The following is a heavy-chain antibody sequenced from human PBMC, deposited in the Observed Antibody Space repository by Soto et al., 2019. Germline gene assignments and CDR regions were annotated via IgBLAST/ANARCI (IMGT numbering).Heavy chain of an antibody. V-gene: IGHV1-69*04. CDR2: IIPILCIG. CDR1: GGTFSSYA. J-gene: IGHJ6*03. D-gene: IGHD6-19*01. Sequence: QVQLVQSGAEVKKPGSSVKVSCKASGGTFSSYAFNWVRQAPGQGLEWMGRIIPILCIGDYAQRFQGRVTTTADNSTSTVYMELSSLRSEDTGVYYCARNPRAVAAMHMDVWGKGTMVTVSS. CDR3: ARNPRAVAAMHMDV.